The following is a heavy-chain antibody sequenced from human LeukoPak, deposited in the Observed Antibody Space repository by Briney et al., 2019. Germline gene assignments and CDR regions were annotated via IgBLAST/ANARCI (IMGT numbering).Heavy chain of an antibody. D-gene: IGHD5-18*01. CDR2: IYTSGST. V-gene: IGHV4-61*02. CDR3: ASTYSYPGVHYYYYYYMDV. Sequence: SETLSLTCTVSGGSISSGSYYWSWIRQPAGKGLEWIGRIYTSGSTNYNPSLKSRVTMSVDTSKNQFSLKLSSVTAADTAVYYCASTYSYPGVHYYYYYYMDVWGKGTTVTVSS. J-gene: IGHJ6*03. CDR1: GGSISSGSYY.